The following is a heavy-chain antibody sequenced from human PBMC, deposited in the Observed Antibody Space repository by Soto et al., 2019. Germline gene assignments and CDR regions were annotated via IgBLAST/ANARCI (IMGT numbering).Heavy chain of an antibody. Sequence: GGSLRLSCAASGFTFSSYDMSWVRQAPGKGLERVSYISSSGSTIYYADSVKGRFTISRDNAKNSLYLQMNSLRAEDTAVYYCARDAERLTMGSTWGQGTLVTVSS. J-gene: IGHJ4*02. CDR1: GFTFSSYD. CDR3: ARDAERLTMGST. D-gene: IGHD3-10*01. CDR2: ISSSGSTI. V-gene: IGHV3-11*01.